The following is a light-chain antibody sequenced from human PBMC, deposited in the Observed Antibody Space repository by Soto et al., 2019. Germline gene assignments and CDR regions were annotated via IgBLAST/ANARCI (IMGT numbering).Light chain of an antibody. CDR2: GAS. V-gene: IGKV3-15*01. CDR3: HQYNNWPQT. CDR1: QSVSSN. Sequence: EIVMTQSPATLYVSPGERATLSCRASQSVSSNLAWYQQKPGQAPRLLIYGASTRATGIPARFSGSGSGTDFTLTIISRKSEEFAVYYCHQYNNWPQTFGKGTKVE. J-gene: IGKJ1*01.